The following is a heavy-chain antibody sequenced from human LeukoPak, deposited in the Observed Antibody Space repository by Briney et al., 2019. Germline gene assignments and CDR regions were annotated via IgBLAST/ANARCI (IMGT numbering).Heavy chain of an antibody. J-gene: IGHJ5*02. CDR2: FYYSGST. D-gene: IGHD6-13*01. Sequence: SETLSLTCTVYGHSILSTYCRSIRQPPGKGLEWNRYFYYSGSTNSNPSRKSRVSISVDTSKNQFSLRLRSVTAADTAVYYCARGTLAIAAAPFYWFDPWGQGTLVTVSS. CDR1: GHSILSTY. V-gene: IGHV4-59*12. CDR3: ARGTLAIAAAPFYWFDP.